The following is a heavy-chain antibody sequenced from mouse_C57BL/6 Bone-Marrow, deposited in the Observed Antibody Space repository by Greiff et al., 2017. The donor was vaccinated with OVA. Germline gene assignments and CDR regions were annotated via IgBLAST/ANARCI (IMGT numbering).Heavy chain of an antibody. V-gene: IGHV3-6*01. J-gene: IGHJ2*01. Sequence: VQLKESGPGLVKPSQSLSLTCSVTGYSITSGYYWNWIRQFPGNKLEWMGYISYDGSNNYNPSLKNRISITRDTSKNQFFLKLNSVTTEDTATYYCARVPRNPYYFDYWGQGTTLTVSS. CDR1: GYSITSGYY. D-gene: IGHD2-10*02. CDR3: ARVPRNPYYFDY. CDR2: ISYDGSN.